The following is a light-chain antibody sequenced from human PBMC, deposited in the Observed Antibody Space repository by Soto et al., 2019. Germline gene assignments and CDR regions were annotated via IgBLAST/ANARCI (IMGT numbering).Light chain of an antibody. V-gene: IGLV2-14*01. Sequence: QSALAQPASVSGSPGQSITISCTGSSSDVGAYNFVSWYQHHPGKAPKLILYEVTTRPSGVSSRFSGSKSGNTASLTISGLQADDEASYYCSSYTSSNTPSVFGTGTKVTVL. CDR1: SSDVGAYNF. CDR3: SSYTSSNTPSV. J-gene: IGLJ1*01. CDR2: EVT.